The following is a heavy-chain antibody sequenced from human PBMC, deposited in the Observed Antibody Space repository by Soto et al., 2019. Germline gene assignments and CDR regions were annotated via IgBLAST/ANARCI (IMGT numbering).Heavy chain of an antibody. D-gene: IGHD2-15*01. J-gene: IGHJ4*02. Sequence: QVQLVESGGGVVQPGRSLRLSCVASGFTFSDYAMLWVRQAPGKGLEWVSVISYGENHIYYSDSVKGRFTISRDNSKNSVFLQMNSLRADDTAVYYCAREPGYCCGGSGYRGAFAYWGQGTMVTVSS. CDR1: GFTFSDYA. CDR2: ISYGENHI. V-gene: IGHV3-30*04. CDR3: AREPGYCCGGSGYRGAFAY.